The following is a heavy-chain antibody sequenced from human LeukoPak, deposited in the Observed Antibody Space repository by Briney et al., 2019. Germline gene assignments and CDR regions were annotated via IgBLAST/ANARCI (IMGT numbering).Heavy chain of an antibody. V-gene: IGHV1-18*01. J-gene: IGHJ4*02. D-gene: IGHD6-19*01. Sequence: ASVKVSCKASGYTFTSYGISWVRQAPGQGLEWMGWISAYNGNTNYAQKLQGRVTMTRDMSTSTVYMELSSLRSEDTAVYYCARDGDSSGWYQGFGYWGQGTLVTVSS. CDR3: ARDGDSSGWYQGFGY. CDR1: GYTFTSYG. CDR2: ISAYNGNT.